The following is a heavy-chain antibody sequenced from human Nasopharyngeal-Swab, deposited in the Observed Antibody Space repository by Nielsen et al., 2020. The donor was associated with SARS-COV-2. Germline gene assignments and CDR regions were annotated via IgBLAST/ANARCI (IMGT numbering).Heavy chain of an antibody. V-gene: IGHV1-2*04. CDR1: GGTFSGYY. J-gene: IGHJ6*02. Sequence: ASVKVSCKASGGTFSGYYMHWVRQAPGQGLEWMGGINPNSGGTNYAQKLQGWVTMTRDTSISTAYMELSRLRSDDTAVYYCARDLVADYALTVRGNYYYGMDVWGQGTTVTVSS. CDR3: ARDLVADYALTVRGNYYYGMDV. D-gene: IGHD4/OR15-4a*01. CDR2: INPNSGGT.